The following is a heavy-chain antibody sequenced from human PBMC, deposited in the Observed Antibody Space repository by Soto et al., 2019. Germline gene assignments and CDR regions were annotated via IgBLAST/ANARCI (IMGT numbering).Heavy chain of an antibody. CDR1: GYTFTGYA. Sequence: ASVKVSCKASGYTFTGYAMHWVRQAPGQRLEWMGWINAGNGNTKYSQKFQGRVTITRDTSASTAYMELSSLRSEDTAVYYCARDNSFAAVTFDYWGQGTLVTVSS. CDR2: INAGNGNT. CDR3: ARDNSFAAVTFDY. J-gene: IGHJ4*02. D-gene: IGHD4-4*01. V-gene: IGHV1-3*01.